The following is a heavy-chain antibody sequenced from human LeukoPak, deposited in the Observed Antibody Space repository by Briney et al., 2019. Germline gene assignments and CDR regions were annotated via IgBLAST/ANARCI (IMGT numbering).Heavy chain of an antibody. CDR3: AREVAGDAFDI. CDR1: GFSFGSDA. V-gene: IGHV3-23*01. D-gene: IGHD2-15*01. J-gene: IGHJ3*02. CDR2: ITGSGDST. Sequence: GGSLRLSCAASGFSFGSDAMSWVRQAPGKGLEWVSAITGSGDSTQHADSVKGRFTISRDNSKNTLYLQMNSLRAEDTAVYYCAREVAGDAFDIWGQGTMVTVSS.